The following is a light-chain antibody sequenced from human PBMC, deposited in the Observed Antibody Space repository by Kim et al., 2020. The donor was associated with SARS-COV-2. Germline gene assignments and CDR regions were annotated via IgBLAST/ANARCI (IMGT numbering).Light chain of an antibody. J-gene: IGLJ1*01. CDR2: QDS. CDR3: QAWDSSVYV. Sequence: SYELTQPPSVSVSPGQTASITCSGDKLGDKYACWYQQKPGQSPVLVIYQDSKRPSGIPERFSGSNSGNTATLTISGTQAMAEADYYCQAWDSSVYVFGTG. CDR1: KLGDKY. V-gene: IGLV3-1*01.